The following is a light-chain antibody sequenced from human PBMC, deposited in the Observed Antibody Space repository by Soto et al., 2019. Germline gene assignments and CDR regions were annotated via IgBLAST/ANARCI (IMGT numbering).Light chain of an antibody. J-gene: IGLJ3*02. Sequence: QAVVTQSPSASASLGASVKLTCTLSSGHSSYAITWLQQQPEKGPRYLMKVNMDGSHSKGDGIPDRFSGSSSGTERYLTISSLQSEDEAHYYCQTWGAGFRVFGGGTKLTVL. CDR3: QTWGAGFRV. CDR2: VNMDGSH. CDR1: SGHSSYA. V-gene: IGLV4-69*01.